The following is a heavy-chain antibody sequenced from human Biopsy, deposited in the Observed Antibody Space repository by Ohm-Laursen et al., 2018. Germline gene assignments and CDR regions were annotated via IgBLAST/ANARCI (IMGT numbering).Heavy chain of an antibody. J-gene: IGHJ6*02. CDR1: GNTFATYH. CDR2: ISPSGATT. V-gene: IGHV1-46*01. Sequence: ASVKVSCKVSGNTFATYHIHWVRQAPGQGLEWMGVISPSGATTSFSQKFQGRITMTRDTSTGTVYMDLNSLGSEDTAVYYCARAGVGSDGTDSYYYGMDVWGPGTTATVSS. D-gene: IGHD5-24*01. CDR3: ARAGVGSDGTDSYYYGMDV.